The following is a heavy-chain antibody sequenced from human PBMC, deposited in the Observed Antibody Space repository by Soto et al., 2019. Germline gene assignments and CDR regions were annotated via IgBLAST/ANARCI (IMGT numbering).Heavy chain of an antibody. CDR2: IWYDGSNK. CDR3: ARRVRGVIGFDP. D-gene: IGHD3-10*01. J-gene: IGHJ5*02. Sequence: PGGSLRLSCAASGFTFSSYGMHWFRQAPGKGLEWVAVIWYDGSNKYYADSVKGRFTISRDNSKNTLYLQMNSLRAEDTAVYYCARRVRGVIGFDPWGQGTLVTVSS. CDR1: GFTFSSYG. V-gene: IGHV3-33*01.